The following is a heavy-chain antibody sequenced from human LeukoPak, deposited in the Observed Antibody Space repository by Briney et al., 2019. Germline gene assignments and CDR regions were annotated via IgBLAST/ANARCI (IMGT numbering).Heavy chain of an antibody. CDR3: ARGDGYNEYYFDY. D-gene: IGHD5-24*01. V-gene: IGHV1-46*03. J-gene: IGHJ4*02. CDR1: GGTFSSYA. CDR2: INPSGGST. Sequence: ASVKVSCKASGGTFSSYAISWVRQAPGQGLEWMGIINPSGGSTSYAQKFQGRVTMTRDTSTSTVYMELSSLRSEDTAVYYCARGDGYNEYYFDYWGQGTLVTVSS.